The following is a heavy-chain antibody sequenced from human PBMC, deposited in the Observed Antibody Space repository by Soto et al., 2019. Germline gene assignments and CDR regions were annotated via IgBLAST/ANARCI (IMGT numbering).Heavy chain of an antibody. D-gene: IGHD3-3*01. CDR2: IYYSGSA. Sequence: SETLSLTCSVSDDSINSDKYYWGWIRQPPGKGLEWIGSIYYSGSANYNPSLQTRVTISVDTSKNQFSLKLSSVTAADTAVYYCARAGRNYDFWSGYEERHYYYYMDVWGKGTTVTVSS. J-gene: IGHJ6*03. V-gene: IGHV4-39*07. CDR3: ARAGRNYDFWSGYEERHYYYYMDV. CDR1: DDSINSDKYY.